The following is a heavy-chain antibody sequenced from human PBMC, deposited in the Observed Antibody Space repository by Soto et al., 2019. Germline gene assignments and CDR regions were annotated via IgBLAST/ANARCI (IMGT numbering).Heavy chain of an antibody. V-gene: IGHV3-23*01. J-gene: IGHJ6*02. D-gene: IGHD2-2*01. CDR1: GFTFSSYA. CDR3: AKDLKSYQLSGEYYYYGMDV. Sequence: GGSLRLSCAASGFTFSSYAMSWVRQAPGKGLEWVSAISGSGGSTYYADSVKGRFTISRDNSKNTLYLQMKSLRAEDTAVYYCAKDLKSYQLSGEYYYYGMDVWGQGTTVTVSS. CDR2: ISGSGGST.